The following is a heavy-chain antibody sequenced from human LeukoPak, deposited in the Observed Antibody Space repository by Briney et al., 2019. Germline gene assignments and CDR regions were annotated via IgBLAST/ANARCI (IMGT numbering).Heavy chain of an antibody. V-gene: IGHV4-59*01. J-gene: IGHJ4*02. D-gene: IGHD6-25*01. CDR2: IYYSGGT. CDR3: ARADSSGVDY. CDR1: GGSISNYY. Sequence: SETLSLTCTVSGGSISNYYWSWIRQPPGRGLEWVGYIYYSGGTNYNPSLKSRVTISVDTSKNQFSLKLSSVTAADTAVYYCARADSSGVDYWGQGTLLTVSS.